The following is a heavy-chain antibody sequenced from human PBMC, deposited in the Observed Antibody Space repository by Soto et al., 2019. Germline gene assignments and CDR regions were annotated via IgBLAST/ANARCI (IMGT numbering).Heavy chain of an antibody. CDR2: INSDGSST. Sequence: PGGSLTLSCAASGFTFSSYWMHWVRQAPGKGLVWVSRINSDGSSTSYADSVKGRFTISRDNAKNTLYLQMHSLRAEDTAVYYCAREAIAAAGTNWFDPWGQGTLVTVPS. CDR3: AREAIAAAGTNWFDP. V-gene: IGHV3-74*01. J-gene: IGHJ5*02. D-gene: IGHD6-13*01. CDR1: GFTFSSYW.